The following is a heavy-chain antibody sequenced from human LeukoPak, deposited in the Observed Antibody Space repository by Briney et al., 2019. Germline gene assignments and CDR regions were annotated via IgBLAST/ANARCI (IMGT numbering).Heavy chain of an antibody. J-gene: IGHJ5*02. Sequence: GASVKVSCKASGYTFTSYAMNWVRQAPGQGLEWMGWINTNTGNPTYAQGFTGRFVFSLDTSVSTAYLQISSLKAEDTAVYYCASQTPYYDFWSATKKVGWFDPWGQGTLVTVSS. V-gene: IGHV7-4-1*02. D-gene: IGHD3-3*01. CDR3: ASQTPYYDFWSATKKVGWFDP. CDR2: INTNTGNP. CDR1: GYTFTSYA.